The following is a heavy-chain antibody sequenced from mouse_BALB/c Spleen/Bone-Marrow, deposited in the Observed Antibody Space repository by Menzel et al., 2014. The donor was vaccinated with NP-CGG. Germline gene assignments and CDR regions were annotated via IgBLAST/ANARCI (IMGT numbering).Heavy chain of an antibody. D-gene: IGHD2-3*01. J-gene: IGHJ3*01. CDR1: GYSFTTYW. V-gene: IGHV1S81*02. CDR3: ARYDGPAWFAY. Sequence: QVQLQQPGAELVKPGPSVRLSCKASGYSFTTYWIHWVKQRPGQGLEWIGEINPSNGRTNYNEKFKSKATLTVDKSSSTAYMQLSSLTSEDSAVYYCARYDGPAWFAYWGQGTLVTVSA. CDR2: INPSNGRT.